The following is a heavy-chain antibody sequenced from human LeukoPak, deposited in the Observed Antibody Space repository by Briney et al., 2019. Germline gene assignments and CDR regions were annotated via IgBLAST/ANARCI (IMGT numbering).Heavy chain of an antibody. J-gene: IGHJ4*02. CDR2: MNPNSGNT. CDR1: GYTFTSYD. V-gene: IGHV1-8*01. CDR3: ASGSYYTGTFDY. D-gene: IGHD1-26*01. Sequence: ASVKVSCKASGYTFTSYDINWVRQATGQGLEWMGWMNPNSGNTGYAQKFQGRVTMTRNTSISTAYMELSSLRSKDTAVYYCASGSYYTGTFDYWGQGTLVTVSS.